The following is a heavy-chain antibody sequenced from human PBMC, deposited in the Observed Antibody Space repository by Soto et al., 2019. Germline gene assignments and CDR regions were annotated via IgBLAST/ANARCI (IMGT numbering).Heavy chain of an antibody. CDR1: GGSISSSSYY. CDR2: IYYSGST. D-gene: IGHD3-10*01. Sequence: QLQLQESGPGLVKPSETLSLTCTVSGGSISSSSYYWGWIRQPPGKGLEWIGSIYYSGSTYYNPSLKSRVTIPVATSQTQFPLTLISGTAADTAVYYCARHESAIRITMVRGVYNWFDPWGQGTLVTVSS. J-gene: IGHJ5*02. V-gene: IGHV4-39*01. CDR3: ARHESAIRITMVRGVYNWFDP.